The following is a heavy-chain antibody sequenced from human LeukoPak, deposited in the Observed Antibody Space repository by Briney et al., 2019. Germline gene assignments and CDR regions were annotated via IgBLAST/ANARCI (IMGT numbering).Heavy chain of an antibody. J-gene: IGHJ4*02. CDR1: GFTFSSYA. CDR3: AILSGWFGESPQDY. V-gene: IGHV3-23*01. Sequence: GGSLRLSGAASGFTFSSYAMSWVRQAPGKGLEWVSAISGSGGSTYYADSVKGRFTISRDNSKNTLYLQMNSLRAEDTAVYYCAILSGWFGESPQDYWGQGTLVTVSS. D-gene: IGHD3-10*01. CDR2: ISGSGGST.